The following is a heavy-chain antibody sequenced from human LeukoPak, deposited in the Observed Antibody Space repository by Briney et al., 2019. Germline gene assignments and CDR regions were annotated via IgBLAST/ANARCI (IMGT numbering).Heavy chain of an antibody. V-gene: IGHV3-33*06. Sequence: GGSLRLSCAASGFTFSSYGMHWVRQAPGKGLEWVAVIWYDGSNKYYADSVKGRFTISRDNSKNTLYLQMNSLRAEDTAVYYCAKDHNFQRATYYYDSSLGPWGQGTLVTVSS. CDR1: GFTFSSYG. J-gene: IGHJ5*02. CDR2: IWYDGSNK. D-gene: IGHD3-22*01. CDR3: AKDHNFQRATYYYDSSLGP.